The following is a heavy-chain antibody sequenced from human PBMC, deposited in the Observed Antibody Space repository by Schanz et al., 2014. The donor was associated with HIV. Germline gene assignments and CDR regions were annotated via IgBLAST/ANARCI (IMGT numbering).Heavy chain of an antibody. CDR3: ARMGLGGNDRERPFFDY. V-gene: IGHV3-7*01. CDR2: IKQDGTET. CDR1: GFIFSNYW. Sequence: EVHLVESGGGLVQPGGSLRLSCAASGFIFSNYWMIWVRQAPGKGLEWVAHIKQDGTETYYVDSVGGRFTISKDNARNSLYLQMNSLRAEDTAVYYCARMGLGGNDRERPFFDYWGQGDLVTVSS. D-gene: IGHD5-12*01. J-gene: IGHJ4*02.